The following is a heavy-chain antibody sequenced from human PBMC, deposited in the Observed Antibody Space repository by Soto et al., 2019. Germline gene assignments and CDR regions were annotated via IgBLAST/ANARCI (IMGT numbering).Heavy chain of an antibody. J-gene: IGHJ4*02. V-gene: IGHV3-30*18. CDR1: GFTFSSYG. CDR2: ISYDGSNK. CDR3: AKDKYYDILTGPIDY. D-gene: IGHD3-9*01. Sequence: GGSLRLSCAASGFTFSSYGMHWVRQAPGKGLEWVAVISYDGSNKYYADSVKGRFTISRDNSKNTLYLQMNSLRAEDTAVYYCAKDKYYDILTGPIDYWGQGTLVTVSS.